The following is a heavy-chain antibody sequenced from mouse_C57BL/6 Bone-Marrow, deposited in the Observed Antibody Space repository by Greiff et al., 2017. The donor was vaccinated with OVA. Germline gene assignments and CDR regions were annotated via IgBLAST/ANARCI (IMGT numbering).Heavy chain of an antibody. D-gene: IGHD2-12*01. Sequence: VQLQQSGTVLARPGASVKMSCKTSGYTFTSYWMHWVKQRPGQGLEWIGAIYPGNSDTSYNQKFKGKAKLTAVTSASTAYMELSSLTNEDSAVYYCTRSPTVVPYYFDYWGQGTTLTVSS. J-gene: IGHJ2*01. CDR1: GYTFTSYW. CDR3: TRSPTVVPYYFDY. V-gene: IGHV1-5*01. CDR2: IYPGNSDT.